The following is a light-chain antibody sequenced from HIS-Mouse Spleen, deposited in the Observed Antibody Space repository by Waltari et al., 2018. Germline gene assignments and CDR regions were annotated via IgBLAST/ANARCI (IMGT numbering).Light chain of an antibody. Sequence: SYELTQPPSVSVSPGQTASITCSGDTLAENYACWYQQKPGPSPVLVIYQDSKRPAGIPERFSGSTSGNAATLTIGGTLAMDEADYYCQAWDSSTDGVFGGGTKLTVL. CDR2: QDS. CDR1: TLAENY. J-gene: IGLJ2*01. V-gene: IGLV3-1*01. CDR3: QAWDSSTDGV.